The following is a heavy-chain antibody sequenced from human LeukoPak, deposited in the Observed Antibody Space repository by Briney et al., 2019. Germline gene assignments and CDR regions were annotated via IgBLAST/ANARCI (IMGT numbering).Heavy chain of an antibody. CDR1: GYTFTGYY. J-gene: IGHJ6*03. D-gene: IGHD2-2*01. Sequence: ASVKVSCKASGYTFTGYYMHWVRQAPGKGLEGRGGFDPEDGETIYAQKFQGRVTMTEDTSTDTAYMELSSLRSEDTAVYYCATEATSPDYNYYMDVWGKGTTVTVSS. V-gene: IGHV1-24*01. CDR2: FDPEDGET. CDR3: ATEATSPDYNYYMDV.